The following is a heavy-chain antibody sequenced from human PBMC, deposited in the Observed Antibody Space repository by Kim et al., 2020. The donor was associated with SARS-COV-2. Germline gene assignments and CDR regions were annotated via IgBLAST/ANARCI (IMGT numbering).Heavy chain of an antibody. D-gene: IGHD1-26*01. Sequence: GGSLRLSCAASGFTFSTYAIHWVRQAPGKGREWVAVISYDGINKYYADSVKGRFVISRDNSKNTLYLQMNSLRPEDTAVYYCARPYSGNYYHAFDIWGQGTMVTVSS. CDR3: ARPYSGNYYHAFDI. J-gene: IGHJ3*02. CDR1: GFTFSTYA. CDR2: ISYDGINK. V-gene: IGHV3-30*09.